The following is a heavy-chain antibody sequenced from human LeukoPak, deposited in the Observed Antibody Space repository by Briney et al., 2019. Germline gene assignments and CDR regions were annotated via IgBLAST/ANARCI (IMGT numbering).Heavy chain of an antibody. J-gene: IGHJ4*02. V-gene: IGHV4-59*01. Sequence: SETLSLTCTVSGGSISSYYWSWIRQPPGKGLEWIGYIYYSGSTNYNPSLKSRVTISVDTSKNQFSLKLSSVTAADTAVYYCARTGSSLGDYWGQGTLVTVSS. D-gene: IGHD6-6*01. CDR1: GGSISSYY. CDR3: ARTGSSLGDY. CDR2: IYYSGST.